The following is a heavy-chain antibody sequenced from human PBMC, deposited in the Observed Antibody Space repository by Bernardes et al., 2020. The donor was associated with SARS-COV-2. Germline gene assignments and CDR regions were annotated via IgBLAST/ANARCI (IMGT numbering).Heavy chain of an antibody. J-gene: IGHJ4*02. CDR2: INQDGSAT. Sequence: GGSLRLSCAACGFMFSTYWMTWVRKAPGKGLEWVAHINQDGSATYSVDSVQGRFPIPRDNAKNFLYLQMNSLRAEDTAVYYCAGLSVSYDDHWSQGTLVTVSS. CDR3: AGLSVSYDDH. V-gene: IGHV3-7*03. D-gene: IGHD3-16*01. CDR1: GFMFSTYW.